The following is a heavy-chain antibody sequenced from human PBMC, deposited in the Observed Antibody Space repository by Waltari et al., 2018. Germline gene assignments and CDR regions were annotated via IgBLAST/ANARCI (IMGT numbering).Heavy chain of an antibody. CDR2: ISSSTTYI. V-gene: IGHV3-21*01. J-gene: IGHJ4*02. CDR3: VSGGWGFYFDY. CDR1: GYSFSSYS. Sequence: EVQLVESGGGLVKPGGSLRPSCGDSGYSFSSYSMNWVLQAPGKGLEWVSSISSSTTYIHYADSVKGRFTISRDNAKNSLYLQMNSLRVEDTAVYYCVSGGWGFYFDYWGQGTVVTVSS. D-gene: IGHD7-27*01.